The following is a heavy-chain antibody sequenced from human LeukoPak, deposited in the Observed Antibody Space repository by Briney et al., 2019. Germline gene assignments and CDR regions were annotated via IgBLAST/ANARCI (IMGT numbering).Heavy chain of an antibody. J-gene: IGHJ4*02. V-gene: IGHV3-74*01. Sequence: GGSLTLSCAASGFSFSSNWMHWVRQAPGKGLVWVSRISIDGGDTVYADSVKGRFTVSRDNAKDTLYLQMNSLRVEDTAVYYCARGPYYAAGSFDYWGQGTLVTVSS. CDR1: GFSFSSNW. CDR3: ARGPYYAAGSFDY. D-gene: IGHD3-10*01. CDR2: ISIDGGDT.